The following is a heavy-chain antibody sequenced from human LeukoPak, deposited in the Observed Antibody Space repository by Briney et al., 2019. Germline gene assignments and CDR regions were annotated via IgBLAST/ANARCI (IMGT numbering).Heavy chain of an antibody. V-gene: IGHV4-39*01. CDR3: ARVAGFAAFDI. Sequence: SETLSLTCTVSGGSISSSSYYWGWIRQPPGKGLEWIGSIYYSGSTYYNPSLKSRVTISVDTSKNQFSLKLSSVTAADTAVYYCARVAGFAAFDIWGQGTMVTVSS. CDR2: IYYSGST. D-gene: IGHD5-12*01. CDR1: GGSISSSSYY. J-gene: IGHJ3*02.